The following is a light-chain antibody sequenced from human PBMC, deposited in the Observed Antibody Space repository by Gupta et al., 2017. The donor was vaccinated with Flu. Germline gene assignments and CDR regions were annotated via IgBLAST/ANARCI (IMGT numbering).Light chain of an antibody. Sequence: DYQMTQSPSTLSASVGDSVTIPCRTSQTMKTWLAWFQRKPGEAPKLLIYMASTLETGVPSRFSGSGSGTEFTLTISSLQPDDFATYYCQQYYGPWTFGQGTKVEIK. CDR1: QTMKTW. V-gene: IGKV1-5*03. CDR2: MAS. J-gene: IGKJ1*01. CDR3: QQYYGPWT.